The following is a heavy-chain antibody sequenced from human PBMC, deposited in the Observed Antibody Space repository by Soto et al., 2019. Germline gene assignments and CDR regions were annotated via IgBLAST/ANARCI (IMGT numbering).Heavy chain of an antibody. CDR1: GGSVNNANYF. Sequence: QVRLEESGPGLVKPSETLSLICSVSGGSVNNANYFWNWIRHHPENGLEWIGYIYYSWSTRYNPSFKTRATLSIDTSKNQFSLRPNSVTVADTAVYFCARDADYGGSRGGMDVWGRGTTVTVSS. D-gene: IGHD4-17*01. CDR2: IYYSWST. CDR3: ARDADYGGSRGGMDV. J-gene: IGHJ6*02. V-gene: IGHV4-31*03.